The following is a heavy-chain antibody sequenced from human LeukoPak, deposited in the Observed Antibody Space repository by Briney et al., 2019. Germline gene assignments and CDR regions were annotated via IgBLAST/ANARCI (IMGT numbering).Heavy chain of an antibody. Sequence: GESLQISCKASGYSFIDYWIGWVRQTPAKGLEWMAIIYPGDSDSRYTYSPSFQGQVTISADKSISTTYLQWSSLKASDTAMYYCARSTSGSFDSWGQGTPVTVSS. CDR2: IYPGDSDS. V-gene: IGHV5-51*01. D-gene: IGHD3-10*01. CDR3: ARSTSGSFDS. J-gene: IGHJ4*02. CDR1: GYSFIDYW.